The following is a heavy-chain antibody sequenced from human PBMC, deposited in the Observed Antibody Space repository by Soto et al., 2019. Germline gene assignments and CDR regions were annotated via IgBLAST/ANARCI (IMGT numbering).Heavy chain of an antibody. D-gene: IGHD3-10*01. CDR2: INKDGSKQ. CDR1: GFTFTAYY. V-gene: IGHV3-7*03. Sequence: EVQLVESGGGLVQPGGSLRLSCAASGFTFTAYYMTWVRQVPGKGLEWVASINKDGSKQYYVDSVKGRFTISRDNAMNSLYLQMNRLRAGDTALYYCSRENWFQDYWGQGTLVTVSS. CDR3: SRENWFQDY. J-gene: IGHJ4*02.